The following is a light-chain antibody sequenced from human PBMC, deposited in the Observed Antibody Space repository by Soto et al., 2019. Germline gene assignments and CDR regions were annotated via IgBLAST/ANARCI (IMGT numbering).Light chain of an antibody. J-gene: IGLJ2*01. Sequence: QSALTQPPSASGSPGQSVTISCIGTSSDVGGYNYVSWYQQHPGKAPKLMIYEVSKRPSVVPDRFSGSKSGNTASLTVSGLQAEDEADYYCSSYAASNNLGVFGGGTKLTVL. CDR2: EVS. CDR1: SSDVGGYNY. CDR3: SSYAASNNLGV. V-gene: IGLV2-8*01.